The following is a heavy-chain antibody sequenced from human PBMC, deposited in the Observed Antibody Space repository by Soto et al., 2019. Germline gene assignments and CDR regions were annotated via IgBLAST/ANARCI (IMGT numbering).Heavy chain of an antibody. J-gene: IGHJ4*02. Sequence: QVQLVESGGGVVQPGRSLRLSCAASGFTFSSYAMHWVRQAPGKGLERVAVISYDGSNKYYADSVKGRFTISRDNSKNTLYLQMNSLRAEDTAVYYCSTTTRDHDYGGNSGLGYWGQGTLVTVSS. CDR1: GFTFSSYA. V-gene: IGHV3-30-3*01. D-gene: IGHD4-17*01. CDR2: ISYDGSNK. CDR3: STTTRDHDYGGNSGLGY.